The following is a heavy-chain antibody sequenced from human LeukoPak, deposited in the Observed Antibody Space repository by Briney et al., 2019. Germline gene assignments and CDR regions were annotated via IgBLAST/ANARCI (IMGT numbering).Heavy chain of an antibody. CDR1: GFTFSRHW. D-gene: IGHD3-22*01. CDR2: IKTDGSST. Sequence: PGGSLRLSCAASGFTFSRHWMHWVRQAPGKGLVWVSRIKTDGSSTSYADSVKGRFTISRDNAKNTLYLQMNSLRAEDTAVYYCARVLYDSSGYDYWGQGTLVTVPS. V-gene: IGHV3-74*01. J-gene: IGHJ4*02. CDR3: ARVLYDSSGYDY.